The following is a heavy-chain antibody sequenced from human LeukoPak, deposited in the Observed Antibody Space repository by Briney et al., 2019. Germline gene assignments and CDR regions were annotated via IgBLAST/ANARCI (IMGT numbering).Heavy chain of an antibody. J-gene: IGHJ5*02. D-gene: IGHD3-16*02. CDR2: VYYSGST. Sequence: SETLSLACTVSGGSISSYYWFWGWQPPGKGLEWIGYVYYSGSTNYNPSLKSRVTISVDTSKNQFSLKLSSVTAADTAVYYCARGDYDYVWGSYRYVHWFDPWGQGTLVTVSS. CDR3: ARGDYDYVWGSYRYVHWFDP. CDR1: GGSISSYY. V-gene: IGHV4-59*01.